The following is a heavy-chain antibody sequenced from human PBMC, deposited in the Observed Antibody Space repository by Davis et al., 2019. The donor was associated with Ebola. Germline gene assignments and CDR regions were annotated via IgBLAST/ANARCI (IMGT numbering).Heavy chain of an antibody. CDR3: ARVDWPVQFDF. CDR1: GFIFSNYW. CDR2: IRQDGREK. D-gene: IGHD3-9*01. V-gene: IGHV3-7*01. J-gene: IGHJ4*02. Sequence: GGSLRLSCAASGFIFSNYWMSWVRQAPGKVLEWVANIRQDGREKHYVDSVKGRFTISRDNTKNSLFLQMNSLRDDETAVYYCARVDWPVQFDFWGQGTVVTVSS.